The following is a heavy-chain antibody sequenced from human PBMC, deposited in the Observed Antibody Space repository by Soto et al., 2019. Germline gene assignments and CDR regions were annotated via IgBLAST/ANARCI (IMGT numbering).Heavy chain of an antibody. CDR2: IKSKTDGGTT. D-gene: IGHD2-15*01. J-gene: IGHJ6*02. Sequence: LRLSCAASGFTFSNAWMSRVRQAPGKGLEWVGRIKSKTDGGTTDYAAPVKGRFTISRDDSKNTLYLQMNSLKTEDTAVYYCTTIPLGYCSGGSCYDYYYYYGMDVWGQGTTVTVSS. CDR1: GFTFSNAW. V-gene: IGHV3-15*01. CDR3: TTIPLGYCSGGSCYDYYYYYGMDV.